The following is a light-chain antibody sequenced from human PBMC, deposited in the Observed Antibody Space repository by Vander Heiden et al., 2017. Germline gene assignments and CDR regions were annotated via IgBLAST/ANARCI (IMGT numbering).Light chain of an antibody. V-gene: IGLV2-14*01. Sequence: QSALTQPASVSGSPGQSITISCTGTSRDVGSYNYVSWYQQHPGKAPKLMSYEVSNRPSGVSNRFSGSKSGNTASLTISWLQAEDEADYYCSSYTSSSTGVFGGGTKLTVL. CDR3: SSYTSSSTGV. CDR2: EVS. J-gene: IGLJ3*02. CDR1: SRDVGSYNY.